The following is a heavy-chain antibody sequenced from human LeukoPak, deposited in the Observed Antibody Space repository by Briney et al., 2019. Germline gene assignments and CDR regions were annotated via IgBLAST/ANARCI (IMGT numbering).Heavy chain of an antibody. D-gene: IGHD2/OR15-2a*01. CDR1: GSYW. V-gene: IGHV3-74*01. CDR2: INSDGSWT. CDR3: VSFYETY. Sequence: GGSLRLSCAAFGSYWMHWVRQAPGKGLVWVSHINSDGSWTSYADSVKGRFTISKDNAKNTVYLQMNNLRAEDTAVYYCVSFYETYWGRGTLVTVSS. J-gene: IGHJ4*02.